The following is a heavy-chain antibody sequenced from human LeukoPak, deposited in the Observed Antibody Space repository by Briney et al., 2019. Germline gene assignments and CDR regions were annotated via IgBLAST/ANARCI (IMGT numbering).Heavy chain of an antibody. CDR2: IYYSGST. CDR3: ASSSSGNYGNYFDY. Sequence: PSETLSLTCTVSGGSISSSSYYWGWIRQPPGKGLEWIGGIYYSGSTYYNPSLKSRVTISVDTSKNQFSLKLSSVTAADTAVYYCASSSSGNYGNYFDYWGQGTLVTVSS. J-gene: IGHJ4*02. CDR1: GGSISSSSYY. D-gene: IGHD1-26*01. V-gene: IGHV4-39*01.